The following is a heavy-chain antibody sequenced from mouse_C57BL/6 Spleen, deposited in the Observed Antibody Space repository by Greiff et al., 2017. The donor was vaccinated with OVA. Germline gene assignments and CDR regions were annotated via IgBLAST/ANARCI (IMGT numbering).Heavy chain of an antibody. D-gene: IGHD2-4*01. CDR1: GFSLTSYG. V-gene: IGHV2-6-1*01. CDR3: ARQGDDYDEDAMDY. J-gene: IGHJ4*01. CDR2: IWSDGST. Sequence: VKLQESGPGLVAPSQSLSITCTVSGFSLTSYGVHWVRQPPGKGLEWLVVIWSDGSTTYNSALKSRLSISKDNSKSQVFLKMNSLQTDDTAMYYCARQGDDYDEDAMDYWGQGTSVTVSS.